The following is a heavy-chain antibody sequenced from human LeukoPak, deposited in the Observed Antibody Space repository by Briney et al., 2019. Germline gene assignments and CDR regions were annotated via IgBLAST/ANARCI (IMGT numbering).Heavy chain of an antibody. CDR3: ARVDVVVPSGGPFDP. J-gene: IGHJ5*02. CDR2: IYYSGST. D-gene: IGHD2-2*01. V-gene: IGHV4-61*08. Sequence: PSETLSLTCTVSGGSISSSDYYWSWIRQPPGKGLEWIGYIYYSGSTNYNPSLKSRVTISVDTSKNQFSLKLSSVTAADTAVYYCARVDVVVPSGGPFDPWGQGTLVTVSS. CDR1: GGSISSSDYY.